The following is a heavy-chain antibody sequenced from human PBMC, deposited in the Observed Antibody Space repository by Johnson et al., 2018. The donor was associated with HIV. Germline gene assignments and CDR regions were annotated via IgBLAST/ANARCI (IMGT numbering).Heavy chain of an antibody. CDR1: GFTFSSYA. CDR3: ARGRDYYGSGSSDAFDI. Sequence: VQLVESGGGVVQPGRSLRLSCAASGFTFSSYAMHWVRQAPGKGLEWVAVISYDGSNKYYADSVKGRFTISRDNSKNTLYLQMNSLRAEDTAVYYCARGRDYYGSGSSDAFDIWGQGTMVTVSS. CDR2: ISYDGSNK. V-gene: IGHV3-30-3*01. J-gene: IGHJ3*02. D-gene: IGHD3-10*01.